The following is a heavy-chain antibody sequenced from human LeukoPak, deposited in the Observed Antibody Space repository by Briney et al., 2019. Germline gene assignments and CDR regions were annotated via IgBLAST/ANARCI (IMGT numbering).Heavy chain of an antibody. J-gene: IGHJ4*02. V-gene: IGHV4-34*01. D-gene: IGHD3-3*01. Sequence: SETLSLTCAVYGGSFSGYYWSWIRQPPGKGLEWIGEINHSGSTNYNPSLKSRVTISVDTSKNQFSLKLSSVTAADTAVYYCARRGYDFWSGYCTDYWGQGTLVTVSS. CDR2: INHSGST. CDR1: GGSFSGYY. CDR3: ARRGYDFWSGYCTDY.